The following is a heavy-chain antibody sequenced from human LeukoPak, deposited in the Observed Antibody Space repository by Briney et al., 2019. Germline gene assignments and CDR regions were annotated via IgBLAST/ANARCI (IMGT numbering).Heavy chain of an antibody. J-gene: IGHJ4*02. D-gene: IGHD1-26*01. CDR3: AKDEGDVGATSDY. V-gene: IGHV3-23*01. Sequence: GGSLRLSCAASGFTFNYFAMSWVRQAPGKGLEWISAVSASGDTTYYADSVKGRFAISRDNSKNTLYLQMTSLRAEDTALYYCAKDEGDVGATSDYWGQGTPVTVSS. CDR1: GFTFNYFA. CDR2: VSASGDTT.